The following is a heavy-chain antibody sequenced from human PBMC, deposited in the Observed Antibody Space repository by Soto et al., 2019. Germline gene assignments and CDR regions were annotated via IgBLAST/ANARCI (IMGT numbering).Heavy chain of an antibody. CDR1: GYTFTGYY. J-gene: IGHJ3*02. Sequence: ASVKVSCKASGYTFTGYYMHWVRQAPGQGLEWMGWIHPNSGGTNYAQKFQGWVTMTRDTSISTAYMELSRLRSDDTAVYYCARGTSIAAAGPGAFDIWGQGTMVTVSS. CDR3: ARGTSIAAAGPGAFDI. V-gene: IGHV1-2*04. CDR2: IHPNSGGT. D-gene: IGHD6-13*01.